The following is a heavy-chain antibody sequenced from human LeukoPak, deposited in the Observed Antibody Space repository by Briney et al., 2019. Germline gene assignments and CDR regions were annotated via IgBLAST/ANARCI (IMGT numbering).Heavy chain of an antibody. CDR2: ISGSGGST. D-gene: IGHD3-10*01. V-gene: IGHV3-23*01. CDR3: ARDYGSAPGWFDP. Sequence: GGSLRLSCAASGFTFSSYAMSWVRQAPGKGLEWVSAISGSGGSTYYADSVKGRFTISRDNAKNSLYLQMNSLRAEDTAVYYCARDYGSAPGWFDPWGQGTLVSVSS. J-gene: IGHJ5*02. CDR1: GFTFSSYA.